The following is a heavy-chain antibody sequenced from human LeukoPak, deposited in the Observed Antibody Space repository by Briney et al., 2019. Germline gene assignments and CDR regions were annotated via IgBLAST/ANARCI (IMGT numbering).Heavy chain of an antibody. CDR3: AKDIIRYPLNYSDY. V-gene: IGHV3-9*01. Sequence: GGSLRLSCAASGFTFDDYAKHWVRQAPGKGLEWVSGISWNSGSIGYADSVKGRFTISRDNAKNSLYLQMNSLRAEDTALYYCAKDIIRYPLNYSDYWGQGTLVTVSS. CDR2: ISWNSGSI. J-gene: IGHJ4*02. CDR1: GFTFDDYA. D-gene: IGHD1-1*01.